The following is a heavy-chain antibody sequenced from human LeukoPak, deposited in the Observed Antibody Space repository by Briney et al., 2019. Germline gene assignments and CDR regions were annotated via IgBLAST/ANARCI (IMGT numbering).Heavy chain of an antibody. D-gene: IGHD6-19*01. Sequence: SETLSLTCTVSGYSISSCYYWGWIRQPPGKGLEWIGSIYHSGSTYYNPSLKSRVTISVDPSKNQFSLKLSSVTAADTAVYYCARHESSSGSYYFDYWGQGTLVTVS. CDR1: GYSISSCYY. V-gene: IGHV4-38-2*02. CDR2: IYHSGST. J-gene: IGHJ4*02. CDR3: ARHESSSGSYYFDY.